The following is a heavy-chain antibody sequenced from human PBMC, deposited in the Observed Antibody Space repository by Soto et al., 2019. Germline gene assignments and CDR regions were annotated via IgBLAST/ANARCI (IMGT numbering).Heavy chain of an antibody. Sequence: NPSETLSLTCTVSGGSIRSYYWTWIRQPPGKGLEWLGYIFYSGSTFYNPSLKSRVTISIHTSKSQFSLQLTSVTAADTAVYYCARGAADTDMVDSWGQGNPVPVPS. CDR3: ARGAADTDMVDS. J-gene: IGHJ4*02. CDR2: IFYSGST. CDR1: GGSIRSYY. V-gene: IGHV4-59*01. D-gene: IGHD5-18*01.